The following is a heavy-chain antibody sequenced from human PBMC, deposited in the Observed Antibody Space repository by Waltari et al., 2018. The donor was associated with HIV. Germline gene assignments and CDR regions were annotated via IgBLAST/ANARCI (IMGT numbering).Heavy chain of an antibody. J-gene: IGHJ3*02. V-gene: IGHV3-33*01. CDR3: ARENGFRSRDAFDI. CDR2: IWYDGSNK. Sequence: QVQLVESGGGVVQPGRSLRLSCAASGFTFSRYGRHWVRQAPGKGLGWLAVIWYDGSNKYYADSGKGRFTISRDNSKNTLYLQMNSLRAEDTAVYDCARENGFRSRDAFDIWGQGTMVTVSS. D-gene: IGHD2-8*01. CDR1: GFTFSRYG.